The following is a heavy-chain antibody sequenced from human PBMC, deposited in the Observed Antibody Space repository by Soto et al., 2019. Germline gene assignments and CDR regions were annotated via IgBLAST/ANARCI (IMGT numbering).Heavy chain of an antibody. V-gene: IGHV4-31*03. J-gene: IGHJ6*02. D-gene: IGHD3-10*01. CDR2: FYYSRST. Sequence: PSETLSLTCTVSGGSISSDGYYWSWIRQHPGKGREWIGYFYYSRSTYYNPSLKRRVTISVDTSKNQFSLKMSSQTAAATAFYHCGRDTNPKFYYVSALQRAYYGMAVWAQGTTVPASS. CDR3: GRDTNPKFYYVSALQRAYYGMAV. CDR1: GGSISSDGYY.